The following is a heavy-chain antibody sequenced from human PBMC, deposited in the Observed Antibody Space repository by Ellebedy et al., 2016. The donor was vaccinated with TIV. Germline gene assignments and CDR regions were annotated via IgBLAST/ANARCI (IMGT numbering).Heavy chain of an antibody. D-gene: IGHD6-6*01. Sequence: AASVKVSCKASGYSFTSYGISWVRQAPGQGLEWMGWISAYNGNTNYIEKLQGRVTMTTDTSTSTAYMELRSLKSDDTAVYYCARDTSIGYSSTWWDKADYYYMDVWGKGTTVTVSS. CDR1: GYSFTSYG. V-gene: IGHV1-18*01. J-gene: IGHJ6*03. CDR2: ISAYNGNT. CDR3: ARDTSIGYSSTWWDKADYYYMDV.